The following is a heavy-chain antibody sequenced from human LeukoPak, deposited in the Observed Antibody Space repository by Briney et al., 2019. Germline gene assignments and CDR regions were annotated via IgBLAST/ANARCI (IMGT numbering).Heavy chain of an antibody. D-gene: IGHD5-12*01. V-gene: IGHV3-74*01. Sequence: PGGSQRLSCVASGFNFRRHWMHWVRQAPGKGLLWVARINSDGTSTSYADSVKGRFTISRDSDKNTLYLQMNSLTGDDTAVYYCARGPTSGGYGVDFWGQGTLVIVSS. CDR1: GFNFRRHW. CDR3: ARGPTSGGYGVDF. J-gene: IGHJ4*02. CDR2: INSDGTST.